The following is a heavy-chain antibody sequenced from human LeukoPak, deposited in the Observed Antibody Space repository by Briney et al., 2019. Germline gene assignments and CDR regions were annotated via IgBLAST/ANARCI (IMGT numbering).Heavy chain of an antibody. Sequence: PSETLSLTCTVSGGSFSSYYWNWIRQTPGKGLEWIAYIYHTGSTKYNPSLGSRVTISIDTSRNQFSLKVISVTAADTAVYYCARAIYSSDWYPFDYWGQGTLVTVSS. CDR1: GGSFSSYY. J-gene: IGHJ4*02. CDR2: IYHTGST. V-gene: IGHV4-59*01. D-gene: IGHD6-19*01. CDR3: ARAIYSSDWYPFDY.